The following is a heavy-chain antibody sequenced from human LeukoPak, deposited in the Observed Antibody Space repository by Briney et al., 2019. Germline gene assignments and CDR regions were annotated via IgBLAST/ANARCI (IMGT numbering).Heavy chain of an antibody. CDR1: GFTFSSYS. V-gene: IGHV3-21*01. CDR3: ARGGYSELDAFDI. Sequence: GGSLRLSCAASGFTFSSYSMNWVRQAPGKGLEWVSSISSSSSYIYYADSVKGRFTISRDNAKNSLYLQMNSLRAEDTAVYYCARGGYSELDAFDIWGQGTMVTVSS. CDR2: ISSSSSYI. J-gene: IGHJ3*02. D-gene: IGHD3-22*01.